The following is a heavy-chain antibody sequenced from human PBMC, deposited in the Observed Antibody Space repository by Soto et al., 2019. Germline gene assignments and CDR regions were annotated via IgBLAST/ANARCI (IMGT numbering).Heavy chain of an antibody. V-gene: IGHV5-10-1*01. CDR1: GYSLTSYW. Sequence: GESLKISCKGSGYSLTSYWISWVRQMPGKGLEWMGRIDPSDSYTNYSPSFQGHVTISADKSISTAYLQWSSLKASDTAMYYCASQNLDCSSTSCYGHNWFDPWGQGTLVTVSS. D-gene: IGHD2-2*01. CDR2: IDPSDSYT. CDR3: ASQNLDCSSTSCYGHNWFDP. J-gene: IGHJ5*02.